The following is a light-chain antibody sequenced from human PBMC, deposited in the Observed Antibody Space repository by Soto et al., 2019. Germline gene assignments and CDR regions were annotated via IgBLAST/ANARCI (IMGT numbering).Light chain of an antibody. J-gene: IGKJ2*01. V-gene: IGKV3-20*01. CDR3: HQYGTLPYA. CDR1: QSVSSTY. CDR2: GAS. Sequence: EIVLTQSPGTLSLSPGERATLSCRASQSVSSTYLAWYQQKPGQAPSLLIYGASSRATGIPDRFSGSGSGTDFTLTISRLEPEDFAVYYCHQYGTLPYAFGQGTKLQIK.